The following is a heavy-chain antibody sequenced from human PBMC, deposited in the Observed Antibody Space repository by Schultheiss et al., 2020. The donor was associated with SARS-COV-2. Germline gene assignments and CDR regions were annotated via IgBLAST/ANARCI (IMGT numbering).Heavy chain of an antibody. CDR1: GFTFSDYY. Sequence: GGSLRLSCAASGFTFSDYYMSWIRQAPGKGLEWVSYISSSSSYTNYADSVKGRFTISRDNAKNSLYLQMNSLRAEDTAVYYCPRDFVLGSYYYYGMDVWGQGTTVTVSS. CDR2: ISSSSSYT. V-gene: IGHV3-11*06. J-gene: IGHJ6*02. D-gene: IGHD3-16*01. CDR3: PRDFVLGSYYYYGMDV.